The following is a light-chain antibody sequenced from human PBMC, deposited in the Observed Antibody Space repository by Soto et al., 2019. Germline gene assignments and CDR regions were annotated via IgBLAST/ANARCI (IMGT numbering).Light chain of an antibody. V-gene: IGLV1-44*01. J-gene: IGLJ1*01. Sequence: QSVLTQPPSASGTPGQRVTISCSGSSSNIGSNTVNWYQQLPGTAPKLLIYNNNQRPSGVPDRFSGSKSGTSASLAISEDEADYYCAAWDDSLNGLVFGTGTKLTVL. CDR1: SSNIGSNT. CDR3: AAWDDSLNGLV. CDR2: NNN.